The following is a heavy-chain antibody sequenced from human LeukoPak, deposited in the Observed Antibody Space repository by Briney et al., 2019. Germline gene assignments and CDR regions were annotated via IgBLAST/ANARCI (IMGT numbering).Heavy chain of an antibody. D-gene: IGHD2-15*01. CDR3: ARAHCSGGSCYSDYFDY. V-gene: IGHV3-30-3*01. Sequence: GGSLRLSCAASGFTFNNYAMNWVRQAPGKGLEWVAVISYDGSNKYYADSVKGRFTISRDNSKNTLYLQMNSLRAEDTAVYYCARAHCSGGSCYSDYFDYWGQGTLVTVSS. J-gene: IGHJ4*02. CDR2: ISYDGSNK. CDR1: GFTFNNYA.